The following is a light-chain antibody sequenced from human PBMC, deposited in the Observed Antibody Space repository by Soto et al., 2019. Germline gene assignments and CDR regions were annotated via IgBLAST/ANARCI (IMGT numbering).Light chain of an antibody. CDR1: RGDVGGYNY. CDR3: SSYTSSSTYV. Sequence: SDVTHPASVCGSPGPSYTISCTGTRGDVGGYNYVSWYQQHPGKAPKLMIYDVSNRPSGVSNRFSGSKSGNTASLTISGLQAEDEADYYCSSYTSSSTYVFGTGTKVTVL. V-gene: IGLV2-14*01. CDR2: DVS. J-gene: IGLJ1*01.